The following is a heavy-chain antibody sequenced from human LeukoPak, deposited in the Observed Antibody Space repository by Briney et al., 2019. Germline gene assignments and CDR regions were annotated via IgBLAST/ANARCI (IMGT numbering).Heavy chain of an antibody. Sequence: ASVKVSCKASGYTFTSYDINWVRQATGQGLEWMGWMNPNSGNTGYAQKFQGRVTMTRNTSISTAYMELSSLRSEDTAVYYCARGRFYDILTGYREWFDPWGRGTLVTVSS. CDR3: ARGRFYDILTGYREWFDP. D-gene: IGHD3-9*01. V-gene: IGHV1-8*01. J-gene: IGHJ5*02. CDR1: GYTFTSYD. CDR2: MNPNSGNT.